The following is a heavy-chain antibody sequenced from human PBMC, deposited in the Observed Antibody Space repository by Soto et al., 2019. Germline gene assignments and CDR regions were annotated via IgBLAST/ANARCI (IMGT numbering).Heavy chain of an antibody. Sequence: QVQLVESGGGVVQPGRSLRLSCAASGFTFSSYAMHWVRQAPGKGLEWVAVISYDGSNKYYADSVKRRFTIARDNSKNTLYLQINSLRAEDTAVYYCARGQQLAPDNWFDPWGQGTLVTVSS. CDR1: GFTFSSYA. V-gene: IGHV3-30-3*01. J-gene: IGHJ5*02. CDR3: ARGQQLAPDNWFDP. D-gene: IGHD6-13*01. CDR2: ISYDGSNK.